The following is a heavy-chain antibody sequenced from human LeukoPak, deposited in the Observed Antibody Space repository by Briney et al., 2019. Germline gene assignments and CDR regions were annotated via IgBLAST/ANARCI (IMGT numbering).Heavy chain of an antibody. J-gene: IGHJ5*02. CDR2: INHSGST. CDR3: ARRITMVRGVKRSWFDP. D-gene: IGHD3-10*01. Sequence: PSETLSLTCAVYGGSFSGYYWSWIRQPPGKGLEWIGEINHSGSTNYNPSLKSRVTISVDTSKNQFSLKLSSVTAADTAVYYCARRITMVRGVKRSWFDPWGQGTLVTVSS. V-gene: IGHV4-34*01. CDR1: GGSFSGYY.